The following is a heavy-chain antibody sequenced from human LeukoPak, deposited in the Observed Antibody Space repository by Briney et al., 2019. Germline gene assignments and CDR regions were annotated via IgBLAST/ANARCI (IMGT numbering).Heavy chain of an antibody. CDR2: VYYSGST. J-gene: IGHJ3*02. Sequence: SETLSLTCSVSGGSMNSYFWSWIRQPPGKGLEWIGYVYYSGSTNYNPSLKSRVTMSVDTSKKQFSLKLSSATAADTAVYYCARVLDLSKRGLDAFDIWGQGTMVTVSS. D-gene: IGHD3-16*01. V-gene: IGHV4-59*01. CDR3: ARVLDLSKRGLDAFDI. CDR1: GGSMNSYF.